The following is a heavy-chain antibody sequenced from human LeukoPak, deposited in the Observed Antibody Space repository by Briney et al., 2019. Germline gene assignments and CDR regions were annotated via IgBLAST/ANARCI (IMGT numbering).Heavy chain of an antibody. CDR3: ARLSGYSSGHYYSDY. J-gene: IGHJ4*02. V-gene: IGHV4-59*01. CDR2: IYYRGST. D-gene: IGHD3-22*01. CDR1: GGSISSDY. Sequence: SETLSLTCTVSGGSISSDYWSWIRQPPGKGLEWIGYIYYRGSTNYNPSLKSRVTISVDTSKNQLSLKLSSVTAADTAVYYCARLSGYSSGHYYSDYWGQGTLVTVSS.